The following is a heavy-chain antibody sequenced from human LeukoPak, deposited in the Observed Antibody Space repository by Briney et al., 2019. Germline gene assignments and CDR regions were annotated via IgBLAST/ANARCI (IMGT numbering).Heavy chain of an antibody. J-gene: IGHJ4*02. V-gene: IGHV3-23*01. CDR3: APLEMVVAAS. Sequence: GGSLRLSCAASGFTFSSHGMNWVRQAPGKGLEWISGISGSGDITWYADSVKGRFTISRDNSKNTLYLQMNSLRAEDTAVYYCAPLEMVVAASWGQGTLVTVSS. D-gene: IGHD2-15*01. CDR2: ISGSGDIT. CDR1: GFTFSSHG.